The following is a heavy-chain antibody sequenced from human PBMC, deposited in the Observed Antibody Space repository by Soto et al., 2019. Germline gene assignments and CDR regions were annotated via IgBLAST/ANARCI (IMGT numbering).Heavy chain of an antibody. J-gene: IGHJ6*02. Sequence: QVQLQESGPGLVKPSQTLSLTCTVSGGSISSGGYYWSWIRQHPGKGLEWIGYIYYSGSTYYNPSLKSRVIISVDTSKNQFSLKLSSVTAADTAVYYCARDRVYSYGSNYYYYGMDVWGQGTTVTVSS. V-gene: IGHV4-31*03. D-gene: IGHD5-18*01. CDR3: ARDRVYSYGSNYYYYGMDV. CDR2: IYYSGST. CDR1: GGSISSGGYY.